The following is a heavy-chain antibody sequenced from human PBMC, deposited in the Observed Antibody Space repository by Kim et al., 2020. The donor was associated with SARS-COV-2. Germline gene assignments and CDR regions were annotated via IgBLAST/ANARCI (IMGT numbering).Heavy chain of an antibody. D-gene: IGHD4-4*01. CDR1: GGSISSNNW. CDR3: ARAPGGTTITTGWFDP. CDR2: IYHSGST. J-gene: IGHJ5*02. Sequence: SETLSLTCAVSGGSISSNNWWSWVRQPPGKGLEWIGEIYHSGSTNYNPSLKSRVTISVDKSKNQFSLNLSSVTAADTAVYYCARAPGGTTITTGWFDPGGQGTLVTVSS. V-gene: IGHV4-4*02.